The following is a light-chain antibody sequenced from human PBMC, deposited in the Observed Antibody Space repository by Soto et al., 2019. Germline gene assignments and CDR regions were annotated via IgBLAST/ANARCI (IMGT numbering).Light chain of an antibody. CDR3: QQYNSYSPWT. V-gene: IGKV1-5*01. Sequence: DIEMAQSPSTLSASVGDRVTIPCRASQSVNKWLACFQQKPGKVTKLLIFDASTLQTGVPSRFGGGGSGTDFTLTISGLQPDDFATYYCQQYNSYSPWTFGPGTKVDIK. CDR1: QSVNKW. CDR2: DAS. J-gene: IGKJ1*01.